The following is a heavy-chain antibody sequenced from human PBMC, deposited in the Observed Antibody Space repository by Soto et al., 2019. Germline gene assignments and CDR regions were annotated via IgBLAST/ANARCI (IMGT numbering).Heavy chain of an antibody. V-gene: IGHV3-23*01. CDR1: GFTFSIYA. CDR2: ISGSGGST. CDR3: AQGGWDSGWDY. Sequence: EVQLLESGGGLVQPGGSLRLSCAASGFTFSIYAMSWVRQAPGKGLEWVAAISGSGGSTYYADSVKGRFTISRDNSKNTLYLQMNSLRAEDTAVYYWAQGGWDSGWDYWGQGTLVTVSS. J-gene: IGHJ4*02. D-gene: IGHD6-19*01.